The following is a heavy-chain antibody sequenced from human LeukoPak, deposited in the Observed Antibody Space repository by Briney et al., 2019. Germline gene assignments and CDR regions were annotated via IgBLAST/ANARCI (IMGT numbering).Heavy chain of an antibody. J-gene: IGHJ1*01. Sequence: ESGPTLSQPTPPLTLTFTFSGFSLSTTGGNGGWIRQPPGKALEWLILFYWDDDPRYSPSLRDRLTITKDPSNTQVVLTMTNMDPVDTATYYCAHGFIRQAGDFRHWGQGTLVTVSS. CDR2: FYWDDDP. V-gene: IGHV2-5*02. D-gene: IGHD3-10*01. CDR1: GFSLSTTGGN. CDR3: AHGFIRQAGDFRH.